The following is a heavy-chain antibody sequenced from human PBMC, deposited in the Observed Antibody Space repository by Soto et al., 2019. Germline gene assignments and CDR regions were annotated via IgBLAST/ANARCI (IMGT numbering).Heavy chain of an antibody. CDR2: IYTSGST. J-gene: IGHJ6*02. V-gene: IGHV4-4*07. CDR1: GGSISSYY. CDR3: ARAAYSSSWENLPYYYYYGMDV. D-gene: IGHD6-13*01. Sequence: SETLSLTCTASGGSISSYYWSWVRQPAGKGLEGIGRIYTSGSTNYNPPLKSRVTISVDTSKNQFSLKLSSVTAADTAVYYCARAAYSSSWENLPYYYYYGMDVWGQGTTVTVSS.